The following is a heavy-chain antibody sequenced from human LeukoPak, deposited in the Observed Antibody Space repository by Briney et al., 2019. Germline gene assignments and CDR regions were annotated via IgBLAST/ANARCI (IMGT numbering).Heavy chain of an antibody. CDR2: ISSSAAGI. Sequence: PGGSLRLSCAASGFTFSNYAMNWVRQAPGKGLEWVSAISSSAAGIYYADSVKGRFTISRDNSKNTLWLQMNSLRDEDTAVYYCSESQPSALSWFDPWGQGTLVTVSS. J-gene: IGHJ5*02. CDR3: SESQPSALSWFDP. V-gene: IGHV3-23*01. CDR1: GFTFSNYA. D-gene: IGHD2-2*01.